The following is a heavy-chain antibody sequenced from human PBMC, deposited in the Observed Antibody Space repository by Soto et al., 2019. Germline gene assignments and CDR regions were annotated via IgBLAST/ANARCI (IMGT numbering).Heavy chain of an antibody. V-gene: IGHV3-30*04. CDR1: GFSLSTNT. D-gene: IGHD2-21*02. CDR2: ISNDGRRK. Sequence: GGSLRLSCSASGFSLSTNTMHWVRQVPGKGLEWVASISNDGRRKYYADFVKGRFTISRDTANNILYLEMNSLRAEDTSLYYCARVATAMTYDFWGQGTQVTVSS. J-gene: IGHJ4*02. CDR3: ARVATAMTYDF.